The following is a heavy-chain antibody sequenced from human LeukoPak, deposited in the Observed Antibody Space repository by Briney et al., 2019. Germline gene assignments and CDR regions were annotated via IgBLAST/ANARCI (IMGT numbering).Heavy chain of an antibody. CDR1: GFTVSSEY. Sequence: GGSLRLSCAASGFTVSSEYMSWVRQAPGKGLEWVSVIYSSDNTYYADSVRGRFTISRDSSKNTLYLQMNSLRAEDTAIYYCAREGTYFFDTSGYHDAFDIWGQGTMVTVSS. CDR3: AREGTYFFDTSGYHDAFDI. J-gene: IGHJ3*02. V-gene: IGHV3-53*01. D-gene: IGHD3-22*01. CDR2: IYSSDNT.